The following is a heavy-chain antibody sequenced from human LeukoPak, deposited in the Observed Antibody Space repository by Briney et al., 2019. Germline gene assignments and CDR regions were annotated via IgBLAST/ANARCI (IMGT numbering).Heavy chain of an antibody. CDR2: IHYSGDT. CDR3: ARREGWAFHYYMDV. Sequence: SETLSLTCTVSGGSISSSSYYWGWIRQPPGKGLEWIGSIHYSGDTYYNPSLKSRVTISVDTSKNQFSLKLSSVTAADTAVYYCARREGWAFHYYMDVWGKGTAVTVS. D-gene: IGHD1-26*01. J-gene: IGHJ6*03. CDR1: GGSISSSSYY. V-gene: IGHV4-39*01.